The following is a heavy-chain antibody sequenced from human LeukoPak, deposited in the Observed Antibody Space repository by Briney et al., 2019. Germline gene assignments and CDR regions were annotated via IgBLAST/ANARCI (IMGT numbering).Heavy chain of an antibody. D-gene: IGHD2-15*01. CDR1: GGSISGFY. CDR2: IYYSGIT. CDR3: ARGYCSGGSCYSYYYYNYMDV. V-gene: IGHV4-59*01. Sequence: MTSETLSLTCTVSGGSISGFYWSWIRQPPGKGLEYIGYIYYSGITDYSPSLRSRVAMSVDTSKNQFSLKVSSVTAADTAVYYCARGYCSGGSCYSYYYYNYMDVWGKGTTVTVSS. J-gene: IGHJ6*03.